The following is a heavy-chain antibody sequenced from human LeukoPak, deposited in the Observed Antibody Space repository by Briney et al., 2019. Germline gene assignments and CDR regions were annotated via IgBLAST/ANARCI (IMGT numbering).Heavy chain of an antibody. Sequence: GGSLRLSCAASGFTFSSYAMSWVRQAPGKGLEWVSAISGSGGSTYYADSVKGRSTISRDNSKNTLYLQMNSLRAEDTAVYYCAKDSIAVAVGGGGFDYWGQGTLVTVSS. CDR3: AKDSIAVAVGGGGFDY. CDR1: GFTFSSYA. D-gene: IGHD6-19*01. V-gene: IGHV3-23*01. CDR2: ISGSGGST. J-gene: IGHJ4*02.